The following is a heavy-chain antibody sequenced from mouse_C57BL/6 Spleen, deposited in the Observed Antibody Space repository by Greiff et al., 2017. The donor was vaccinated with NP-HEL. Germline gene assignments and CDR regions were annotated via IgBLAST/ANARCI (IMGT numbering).Heavy chain of an antibody. J-gene: IGHJ3*01. D-gene: IGHD2-2*01. CDR2: IDPENGDT. CDR3: TRGYDGFAY. CDR1: GFNIKDDY. Sequence: VQLKESGAELVRPGASVKLSCTASGFNIKDDYMHWVKLRPEQGLEWIGWIDPENGDTEYASKFQGKATITADTSSNTAYLQLSILTSEDTAVYYCTRGYDGFAYWGQGTLVTVSA. V-gene: IGHV14-4*01.